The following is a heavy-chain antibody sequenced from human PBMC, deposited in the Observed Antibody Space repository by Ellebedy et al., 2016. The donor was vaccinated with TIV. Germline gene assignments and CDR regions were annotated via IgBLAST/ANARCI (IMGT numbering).Heavy chain of an antibody. V-gene: IGHV1-8*01. Sequence: ASVKVSCKASGYTFTNYDINWVRQATGQGPEWMGWMNPNSGNTGYAQKFQGRVTMTRNTSINTADMELSSLRSEDTAVYYCARGFDGSGSYYYYGMDVWGQGTTVTVSS. CDR2: MNPNSGNT. J-gene: IGHJ6*02. CDR3: ARGFDGSGSYYYYGMDV. CDR1: GYTFTNYD. D-gene: IGHD3-10*01.